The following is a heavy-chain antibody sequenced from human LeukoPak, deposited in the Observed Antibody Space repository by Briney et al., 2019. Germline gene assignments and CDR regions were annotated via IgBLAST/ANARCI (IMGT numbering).Heavy chain of an antibody. CDR2: IDWDDDK. CDR1: GFSLSTSGMC. V-gene: IGHV2-70*11. J-gene: IGHJ4*02. D-gene: IGHD2-8*02. Sequence: SGPALVKPTQTLTLTCTFSGFSLSTSGMCVSWIRQPPGKALEWLARIDWDDDKYYSTPLKTRLTISKDTSKNQVVLTMTNMDPVDTATYYCARIPLGTATSDYWGQGTLVTVSS. CDR3: ARIPLGTATSDY.